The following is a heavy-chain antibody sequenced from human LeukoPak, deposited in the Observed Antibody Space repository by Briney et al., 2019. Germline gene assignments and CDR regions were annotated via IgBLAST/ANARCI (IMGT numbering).Heavy chain of an antibody. J-gene: IGHJ4*02. CDR3: AKDRVSVDTACDY. V-gene: IGHV3-30*18. Sequence: GRSLRLSCAASGFTFSSYGMHWVRQAPGKGLEWVAVISYDGSNKYYADSVKGRFTISRDNSKNTLYLQMNSLRAEDTAVYYCAKDRVSVDTACDYWGQGTLVTVSS. CDR2: ISYDGSNK. D-gene: IGHD5-18*01. CDR1: GFTFSSYG.